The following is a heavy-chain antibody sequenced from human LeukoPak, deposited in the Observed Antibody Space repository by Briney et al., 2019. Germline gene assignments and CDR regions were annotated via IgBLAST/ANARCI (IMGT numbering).Heavy chain of an antibody. Sequence: GGSLLLSCAASGFSFSSYAMSWVRPAPGKGLEWVSAISGSGGSTYYADSVKGRFTISRDNSKNTLYLQMNSLRAEDTAVYYCAKDWYITGTTLLFDYWGQGTLVTVSS. CDR3: AKDWYITGTTLLFDY. CDR2: ISGSGGST. V-gene: IGHV3-23*01. CDR1: GFSFSSYA. D-gene: IGHD1-20*01. J-gene: IGHJ4*02.